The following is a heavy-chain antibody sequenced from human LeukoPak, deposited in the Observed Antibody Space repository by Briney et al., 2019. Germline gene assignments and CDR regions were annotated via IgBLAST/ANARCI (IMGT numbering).Heavy chain of an antibody. CDR1: GYTFTSYD. V-gene: IGHV1-8*01. D-gene: IGHD3-3*01. Sequence: ASVNASCKASGYTFTSYDINWVRQATGQRLRWLGRMNPKSGNTDYAQKFQGRVSMTRETSISTAYMELSGLRSEDTAIYYCARVPGDDFWSGFRSDGIDIWGQGTVVTVSS. CDR2: MNPKSGNT. J-gene: IGHJ3*02. CDR3: ARVPGDDFWSGFRSDGIDI.